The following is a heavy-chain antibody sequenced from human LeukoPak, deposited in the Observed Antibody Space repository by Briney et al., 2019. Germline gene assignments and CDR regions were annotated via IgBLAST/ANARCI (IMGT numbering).Heavy chain of an antibody. CDR2: IYYSGST. CDR1: GGSITSSRRY. V-gene: IGHV4-39*07. J-gene: IGHJ3*02. CDR3: ARRGRIFLTWDDAFDI. Sequence: PSETLSLTCTVSGGSITSSRRYWGWIRQPPGKGLEWIGSIYYSGSTNYNPSLKSRVTISVDTSKNQFSLKLSSATAADTAVYYCARRGRIFLTWDDAFDIWGQGAMVTVSS. D-gene: IGHD2-15*01.